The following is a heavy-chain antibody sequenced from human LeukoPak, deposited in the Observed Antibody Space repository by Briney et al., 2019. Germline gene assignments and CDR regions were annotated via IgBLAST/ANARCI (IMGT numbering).Heavy chain of an antibody. D-gene: IGHD3-3*01. Sequence: GGSLRLSCAASGFTFSSYWMSWVRQAPGKGLEWVANIKQDGSEKYYVDSVKGRFTISRDNAKNSLYLQMNSLRAEDTAVYYCAKDPQRSGYYRDAFDIWGQGTMVTVSS. V-gene: IGHV3-7*03. CDR1: GFTFSSYW. CDR2: IKQDGSEK. J-gene: IGHJ3*02. CDR3: AKDPQRSGYYRDAFDI.